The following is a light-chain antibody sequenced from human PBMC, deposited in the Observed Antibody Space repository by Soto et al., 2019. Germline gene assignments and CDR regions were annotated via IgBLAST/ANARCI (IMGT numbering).Light chain of an antibody. CDR3: QQRSNWPLT. V-gene: IGKV3-11*01. J-gene: IGKJ3*01. CDR2: DAS. CDR1: QSISSNY. Sequence: EIVLMQSPGTLSLSTGERATLSCRASQSISSNYLAWYQQKPGQAPRLLIYDASNRATGIPARFSGSGSGTDFTLTISSLEPEDFAVYYCQQRSNWPLTFGPGTKVDIK.